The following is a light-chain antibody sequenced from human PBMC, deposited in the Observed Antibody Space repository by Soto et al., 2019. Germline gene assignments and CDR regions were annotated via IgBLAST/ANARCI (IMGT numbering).Light chain of an antibody. Sequence: DIQMTQSPSSLSASVGARVAITFRASQSISSYLNWYQQKPGKAPKLLIYAASSLQSGVPSRFSGSGSGTDFTLTISSLQPEDFAIYYCQQSFNTPRTFGQGTKVDIK. J-gene: IGKJ1*01. CDR1: QSISSY. CDR3: QQSFNTPRT. V-gene: IGKV1-39*01. CDR2: AAS.